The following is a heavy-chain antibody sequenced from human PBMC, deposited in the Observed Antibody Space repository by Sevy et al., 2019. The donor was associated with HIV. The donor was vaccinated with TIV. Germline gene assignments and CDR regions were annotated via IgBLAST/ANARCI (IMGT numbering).Heavy chain of an antibody. V-gene: IGHV3-23*01. Sequence: GGSLRLSCAASGFTFSSYAMSWVRQAPGKGLEWVSAISGSGGSTYYADSVKGRFTISRDNSKNTLYLQMNSLRAEDRAVYYCAKERDSSQPPPGYYFDYWGQGTLVTVSS. CDR3: AKERDSSQPPPGYYFDY. CDR1: GFTFSSYA. D-gene: IGHD3-22*01. J-gene: IGHJ4*02. CDR2: ISGSGGST.